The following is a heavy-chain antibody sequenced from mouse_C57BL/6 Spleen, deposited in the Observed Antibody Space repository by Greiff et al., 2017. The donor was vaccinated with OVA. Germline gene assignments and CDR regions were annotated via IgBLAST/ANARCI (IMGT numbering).Heavy chain of an antibody. J-gene: IGHJ4*01. CDR3: AREKAGTYAMDY. V-gene: IGHV5-4*01. Sequence: EVQGVESGGGLVKPGGSLKLSCAASGFTFSSYAMSWVRQTPEKRLEWVATISDGGSYTYYPDNVKGRFTISRDNAKNNLYLQMSHLKSEDTAMYYCAREKAGTYAMDYWGQGTSVTVSS. D-gene: IGHD4-1*01. CDR1: GFTFSSYA. CDR2: ISDGGSYT.